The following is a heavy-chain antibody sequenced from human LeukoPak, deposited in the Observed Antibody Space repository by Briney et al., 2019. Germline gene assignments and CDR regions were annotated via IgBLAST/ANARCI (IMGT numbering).Heavy chain of an antibody. D-gene: IGHD6-6*01. J-gene: IGHJ4*02. CDR3: ASLSIAEGYYFDY. V-gene: IGHV4-59*08. CDR1: GGSISSYY. Sequence: SETLSLTCTVSGGSISSYYWSWTRQPPGKGLEWIGYIYYSGRLNYNPSLKSRVTISVDTSKNQFSLKLSSVTAADTAVYYCASLSIAEGYYFDYWGQGTLVTVSS. CDR2: IYYSGRL.